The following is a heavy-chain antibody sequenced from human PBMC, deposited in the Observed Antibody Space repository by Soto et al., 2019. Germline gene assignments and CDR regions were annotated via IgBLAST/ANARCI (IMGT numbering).Heavy chain of an antibody. V-gene: IGHV2-5*02. Sequence: QITLKESGPTRVKPTQTLTLTCTFSGFSLTTRPVGVAWVRQPPGKALEWLAVIYWDDDKRYSPSLKSRLTIAEDTAKNQVVLTMAYMDPVDTVTYFCAHRGSINGNWDQGYLDNGGQGTLVTVSS. CDR3: AHRGSINGNWDQGYLDN. CDR1: GFSLTTRPVG. D-gene: IGHD2-8*01. CDR2: IYWDDDK. J-gene: IGHJ4*02.